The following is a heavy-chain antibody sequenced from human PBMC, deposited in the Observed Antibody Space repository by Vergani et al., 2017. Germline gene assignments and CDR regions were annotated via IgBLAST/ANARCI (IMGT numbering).Heavy chain of an antibody. D-gene: IGHD3-22*01. Sequence: EVQLLESGGGLVQPGGSLRLSCAASGFTFSSYAMSWVRQAPGKGLEWVSAISGSGGSTYYADSVKGRFTISRDNSKNTLYLQMNSLKTEDTAVYYCSSSGYYFLGESYWGQGTLVTVSS. CDR3: SSSGYYFLGESY. CDR1: GFTFSSYA. J-gene: IGHJ4*02. V-gene: IGHV3-23*01. CDR2: ISGSGGST.